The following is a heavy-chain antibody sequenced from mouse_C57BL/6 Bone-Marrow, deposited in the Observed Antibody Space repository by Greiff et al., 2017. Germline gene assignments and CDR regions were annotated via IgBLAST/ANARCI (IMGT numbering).Heavy chain of an antibody. Sequence: EVQGVESGGGLVKPGGSLKLSCAASGFTFSSYAMSWVRQTPEKRLEWVATISDGGSYTYYPDNVKGRFTISRDNAKNNLYLQMSHLKSEDTAMYYFARDIYYGSYYYAMDYWGQGTSVTVSS. CDR3: ARDIYYGSYYYAMDY. V-gene: IGHV5-4*01. CDR1: GFTFSSYA. CDR2: ISDGGSYT. J-gene: IGHJ4*01. D-gene: IGHD2-2*01.